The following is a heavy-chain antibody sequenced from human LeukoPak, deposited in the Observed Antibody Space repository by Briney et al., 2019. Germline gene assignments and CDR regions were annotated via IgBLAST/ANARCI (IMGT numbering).Heavy chain of an antibody. CDR2: ISPTGSTT. V-gene: IGHV3-74*01. CDR1: GFSFSGHW. Sequence: GVSLRLSCTASGFSFSGHWMHWARQLPGKGLVWVSRISPTGSTTSYADSVKGRFTVSRDNAKNTLYLQVNNLRAEDTAVYYCARGPNSNWSGLDFWGQGTLLTVSS. J-gene: IGHJ4*02. CDR3: ARGPNSNWSGLDF. D-gene: IGHD6-6*01.